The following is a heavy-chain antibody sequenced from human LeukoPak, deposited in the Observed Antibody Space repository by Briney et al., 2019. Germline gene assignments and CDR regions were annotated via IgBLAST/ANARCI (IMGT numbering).Heavy chain of an antibody. CDR2: IYYSGST. CDR1: GDSISSYY. J-gene: IGHJ4*02. V-gene: IGHV4-59*01. D-gene: IGHD6-19*01. Sequence: SETLSLTCTVSGDSISSYYWSWIRQPPGKGLEWMGYIYYSGSTNYNPSLKSRVTISVDTSKNQFSLKLSSLTAADTAVYYCARDSRGWYGAIDYWGQGTLVTVSS. CDR3: ARDSRGWYGAIDY.